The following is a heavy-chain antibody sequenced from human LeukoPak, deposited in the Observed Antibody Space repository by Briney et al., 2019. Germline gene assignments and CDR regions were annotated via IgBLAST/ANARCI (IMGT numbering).Heavy chain of an antibody. Sequence: GGSLRLSFAASGFTFSSYAMSWVRQAPGKELEWVSAISGSGGSTYYADSVKGRFTISRGNSKNTLYLQMNSLRAEDTAVYYCAKTATMVRGVTYFDYWGQGTLVTVSS. CDR2: ISGSGGST. CDR1: GFTFSSYA. J-gene: IGHJ4*02. CDR3: AKTATMVRGVTYFDY. V-gene: IGHV3-23*01. D-gene: IGHD3-10*01.